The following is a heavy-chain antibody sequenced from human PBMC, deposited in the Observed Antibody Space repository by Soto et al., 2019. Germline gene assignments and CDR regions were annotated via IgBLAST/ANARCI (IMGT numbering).Heavy chain of an antibody. CDR3: ARDLAYGSGSYSYGMDV. V-gene: IGHV3-74*01. D-gene: IGHD3-10*01. CDR1: GFTFSSYW. Sequence: GGSLRLSCAASGFTFSSYWMHWVRQAPGKGLVWVSRINSDGSSTSYADSVKGRFTISRDNAKNTLYLQMNSLRAEDSAVDYCARDLAYGSGSYSYGMDVWGQGTTVTVSS. J-gene: IGHJ6*02. CDR2: INSDGSST.